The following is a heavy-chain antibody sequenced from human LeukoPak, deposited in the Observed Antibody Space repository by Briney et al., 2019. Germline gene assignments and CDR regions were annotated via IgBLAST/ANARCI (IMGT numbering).Heavy chain of an antibody. CDR1: GGSISSGDYY. CDR3: ARVRVGAHWFDP. V-gene: IGHV4-30-4*08. D-gene: IGHD1-26*01. J-gene: IGHJ5*02. Sequence: SETLSLTCTVSGGSISSGDYYWSWIRQPPGKGLEWIGYIYYSGSTYYNPSLKSRVTISADTSKDQFSLKLSSVTAADTAVYYCARVRVGAHWFDPWGQGTLVTVSS. CDR2: IYYSGST.